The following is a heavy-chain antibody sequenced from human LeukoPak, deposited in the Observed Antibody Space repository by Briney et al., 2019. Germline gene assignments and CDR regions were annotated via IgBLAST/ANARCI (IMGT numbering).Heavy chain of an antibody. CDR2: ISRSGSTK. V-gene: IGHV3-11*01. J-gene: IGHJ6*03. CDR3: ARVLRYCSGGNCYSGGLGYMDV. Sequence: GGSLRLSCAASGFTFSDYNMRWIRQAPGKGLEWVSSISRSGSTKYYADSVKGRFAISRDNAKNSLFLQMNSLRAEDTAVYYCARVLRYCSGGNCYSGGLGYMDVWGKGTTVTISS. CDR1: GFTFSDYN. D-gene: IGHD2-15*01.